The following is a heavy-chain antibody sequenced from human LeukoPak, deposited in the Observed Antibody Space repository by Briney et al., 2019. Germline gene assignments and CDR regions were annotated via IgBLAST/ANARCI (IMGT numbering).Heavy chain of an antibody. J-gene: IGHJ4*02. V-gene: IGHV4-31*03. CDR3: ASGYYYDSSGPLYYFDY. CDR2: IYYSGST. CDR1: GGSLSSGGYY. D-gene: IGHD3-22*01. Sequence: SQTLSLTCTVSGGSLSSGGYYWSWIRQHPGTGLEWIGYIYYSGSTYYNPSLKSRVTISVDTSKNQFSLKLSSVTAADTAVYYCASGYYYDSSGPLYYFDYWGQGTLVTVSS.